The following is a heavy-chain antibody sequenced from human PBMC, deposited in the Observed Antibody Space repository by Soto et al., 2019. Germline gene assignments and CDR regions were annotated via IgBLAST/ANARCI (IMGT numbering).Heavy chain of an antibody. J-gene: IGHJ4*02. CDR2: MNPNSGNT. CDR1: GYTFNNYD. Sequence: ASVKVSCKASGYTFNNYDIHWVRQAPGHGLEWMGWMNPNSGNTGYAQNFRGRVTMTQNTAIGTAYMELSSLRSDDTAVYYCARDLRGSYHVFDYWGQGTLVTVSS. V-gene: IGHV1-8*02. D-gene: IGHD1-26*01. CDR3: ARDLRGSYHVFDY.